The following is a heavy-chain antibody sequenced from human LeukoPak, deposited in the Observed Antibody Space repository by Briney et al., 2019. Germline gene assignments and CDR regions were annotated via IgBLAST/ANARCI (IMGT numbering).Heavy chain of an antibody. CDR1: GGSFSGYY. D-gene: IGHD1-26*01. CDR2: INHSGST. V-gene: IGHV4-34*01. J-gene: IGHJ4*02. CDR3: ARARNSGSYFDY. Sequence: SETLSLTCAVYGGSFSGYYWSWIRQPPGKGLEWIGEINHSGSTNYNPSLKSRVTISVDTSKNQFSLKLSSVTAADTAVYYCARARNSGSYFDYWGQGTLATVSS.